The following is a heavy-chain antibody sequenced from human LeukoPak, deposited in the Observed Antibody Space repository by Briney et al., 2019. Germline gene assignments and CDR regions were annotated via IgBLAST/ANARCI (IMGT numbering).Heavy chain of an antibody. CDR1: GGSFSGYY. D-gene: IGHD3-22*01. CDR3: ARGTGLRSSYFHY. J-gene: IGHJ4*02. V-gene: IGHV4-34*01. Sequence: SETLSLTCAVYGGSFSGYYWSWIRQPPGKGLEWIGEINHSGSTNYNPSLKSRVTISVDTSKNQFSLRLSSVTAADTAVYYCARGTGLRSSYFHYWGQGTLVTVSS. CDR2: INHSGST.